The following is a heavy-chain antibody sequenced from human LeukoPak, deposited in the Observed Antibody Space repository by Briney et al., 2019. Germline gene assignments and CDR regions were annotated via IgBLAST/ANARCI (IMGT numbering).Heavy chain of an antibody. CDR3: ARDRIGVAGTAPEY. D-gene: IGHD6-19*01. CDR1: GYTFFSYG. V-gene: IGHV1-18*01. CDR2: ISGCNGVT. Sequence: GASVKVSCKASGYTFFSYGISWVRQAPGQGLEWMGWISGCNGVTNYAQKLQGRVTMTTDTSTTTVYMELRSLRSDDTAVYYCARDRIGVAGTAPEYWGQGTLVTVSS. J-gene: IGHJ4*02.